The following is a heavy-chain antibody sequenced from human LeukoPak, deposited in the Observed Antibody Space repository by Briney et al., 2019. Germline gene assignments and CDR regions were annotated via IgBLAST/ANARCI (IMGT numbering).Heavy chain of an antibody. J-gene: IGHJ3*02. Sequence: ASVKVSCKASGYTFTSYDINWVRQATGQGLEWMGWMNPNSGNTGYAQKFQGRVTMTRNTSISTAYMELSSLRSEDTAVYYCAIGRQQLKDAFYIWGQGKMVTVSS. D-gene: IGHD6-13*01. CDR1: GYTFTSYD. CDR2: MNPNSGNT. CDR3: AIGRQQLKDAFYI. V-gene: IGHV1-8*02.